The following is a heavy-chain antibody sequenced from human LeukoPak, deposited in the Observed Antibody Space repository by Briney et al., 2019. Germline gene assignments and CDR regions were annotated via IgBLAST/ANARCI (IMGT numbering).Heavy chain of an antibody. J-gene: IGHJ6*02. Sequence: ASVKVSCKASGYTFTGYYMHWVRQAPGQGREWMGWINPNSGGTNYAQKFQGRVTMTRDTSISTAYMELSSLRSEDTAVYYCATVQWELLGYYYYYGMDVWGQGTTVTVSS. CDR1: GYTFTGYY. V-gene: IGHV1-2*02. D-gene: IGHD1-26*01. CDR3: ATVQWELLGYYYYYGMDV. CDR2: INPNSGGT.